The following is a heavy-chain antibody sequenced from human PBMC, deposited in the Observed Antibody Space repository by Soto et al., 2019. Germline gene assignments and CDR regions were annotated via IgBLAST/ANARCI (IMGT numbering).Heavy chain of an antibody. J-gene: IGHJ4*02. D-gene: IGHD6-6*01. Sequence: GGSLRLSCNTSGFNFSLSAMHWVRQAPGKGLVWVAAISYDGSERSYADFMRGQFTISRDNSRKTLILEMSRLRPEDTGIYYCVKDHHSTSSAIFDYWGQGTLVTVPQ. CDR3: VKDHHSTSSAIFDY. V-gene: IGHV3-30*18. CDR1: GFNFSLSA. CDR2: ISYDGSER.